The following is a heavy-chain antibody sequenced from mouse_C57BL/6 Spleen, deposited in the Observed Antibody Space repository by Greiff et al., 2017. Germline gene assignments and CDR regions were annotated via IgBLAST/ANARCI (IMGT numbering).Heavy chain of an antibody. V-gene: IGHV1-64*01. Sequence: QVQLQQPGAELVKPGASVKLSCKASGYTFTSYWMHWVKQRPGQGLEWIGMIHPNSGSTNYNEKFKSKATLTVDKSSSTAYMQRSSLTSEDSAVYCCASYGQKYFDVWGTGTTVTVSS. CDR2: IHPNSGST. D-gene: IGHD1-1*01. CDR3: ASYGQKYFDV. CDR1: GYTFTSYW. J-gene: IGHJ1*03.